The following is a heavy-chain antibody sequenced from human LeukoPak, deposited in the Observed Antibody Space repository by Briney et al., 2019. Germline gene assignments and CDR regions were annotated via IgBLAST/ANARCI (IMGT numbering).Heavy chain of an antibody. CDR2: ITSSSTYT. Sequence: GGSLRLSCAASGFSFSSYNMNWVRQTPGKGLEWASSITSSSTYTFYADSVKGRFTISRDNARNSLYLQMNSLRAEDAAVYYCARRYMATSAEDFDYWGQGTLVTVSS. CDR3: ARRYMATSAEDFDY. CDR1: GFSFSSYN. J-gene: IGHJ4*02. D-gene: IGHD5-24*01. V-gene: IGHV3-21*01.